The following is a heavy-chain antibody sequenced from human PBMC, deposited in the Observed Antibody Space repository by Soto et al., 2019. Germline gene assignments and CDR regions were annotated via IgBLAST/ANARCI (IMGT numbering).Heavy chain of an antibody. CDR1: GFNVNSDY. D-gene: IGHD2-21*02. Sequence: GGSLRLSCAASGFNVNSDYMNWVRQTPGKGLEWVASIYSGETTYYADSVRGRFTTSSDKSKNTLYFQLSSLRIEDTAVYYCTRDGRGLGRLSLFEYWGQGVLVTVSS. CDR3: TRDGRGLGRLSLFEY. CDR2: IYSGETT. J-gene: IGHJ4*02. V-gene: IGHV3-53*01.